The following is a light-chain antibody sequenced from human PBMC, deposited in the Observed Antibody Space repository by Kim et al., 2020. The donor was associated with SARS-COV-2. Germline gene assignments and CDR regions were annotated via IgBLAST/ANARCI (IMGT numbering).Light chain of an antibody. CDR3: NSRDSNDYVV. CDR1: SLRSYY. Sequence: SSELTQDPAVSVALGQTVRITCQGDSLRSYYATWYQQKPGQAPIPVIYGKNNRPSGIPDRFSGSSLGNTASLTITGTQAGDEADYYCNSRDSNDYVVFGGGTQLTVL. CDR2: GKN. V-gene: IGLV3-19*01. J-gene: IGLJ2*01.